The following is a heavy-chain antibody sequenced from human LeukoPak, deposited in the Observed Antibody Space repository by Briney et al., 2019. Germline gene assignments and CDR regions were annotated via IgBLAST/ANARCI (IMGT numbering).Heavy chain of an antibody. J-gene: IGHJ3*02. CDR3: ARGGSYLSAFDI. CDR2: IRYDGNNK. Sequence: PGGSLRLSCAASGFTFSGYGMHWVRQAPGKGLEWVAFIRYDGNNKYYADSVKGRFTISRDNSKNTLYLQMNSLRAEDTAVYYCARGGSYLSAFDIWGQGTMVTVSS. CDR1: GFTFSGYG. V-gene: IGHV3-30*02. D-gene: IGHD1-26*01.